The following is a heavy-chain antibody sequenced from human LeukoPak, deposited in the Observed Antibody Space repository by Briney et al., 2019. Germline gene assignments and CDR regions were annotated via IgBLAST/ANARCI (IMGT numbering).Heavy chain of an antibody. CDR2: INPSGGST. CDR1: GYTFTSYY. Sequence: GASVKVSCKASGYTFTSYYMHWVRQAPGQGLEWMGIINPSGGSTSYAQKFQGRVTMTRDTSTSTVYMELSSLRSEDTAVYYCARLGFPSGLFGVVITHFDYWGQGTLVTVSS. D-gene: IGHD3-3*01. CDR3: ARLGFPSGLFGVVITHFDY. V-gene: IGHV1-46*01. J-gene: IGHJ4*02.